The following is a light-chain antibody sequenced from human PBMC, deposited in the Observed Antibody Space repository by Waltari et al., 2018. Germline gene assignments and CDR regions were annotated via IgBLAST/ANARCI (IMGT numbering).Light chain of an antibody. CDR1: QSVART. CDR3: QKYGTLPAT. V-gene: IGKV3-20*01. J-gene: IGKJ1*01. CDR2: DTS. Sequence: PGERATLSCRASQSVARTLAWYQQKPGQAPRLLIYDTSTRATGIPDRFSGSGFGTDFSLTISRLEPEDFAVYYCQKYGTLPATFGQGTKVEIK.